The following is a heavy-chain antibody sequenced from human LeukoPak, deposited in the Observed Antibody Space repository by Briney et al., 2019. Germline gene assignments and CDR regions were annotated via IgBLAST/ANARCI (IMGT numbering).Heavy chain of an antibody. CDR3: AKEAGSRELLRSLIQKYYYYYYYMDV. CDR2: ISYDGSNK. CDR1: GFTFSSYG. D-gene: IGHD1-26*01. Sequence: PGGSLRLSCAASGFTFSSYGMHWVRQAPGKGLEWVAVISYDGSNKYYADSVKGRFTISRDNSKNTLYLQMNSLRAEDTAVYYCAKEAGSRELLRSLIQKYYYYYYYMDVWGKGTTVTVSS. V-gene: IGHV3-30*18. J-gene: IGHJ6*03.